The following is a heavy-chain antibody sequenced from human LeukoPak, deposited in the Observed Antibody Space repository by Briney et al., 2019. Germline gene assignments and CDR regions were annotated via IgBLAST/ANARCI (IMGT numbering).Heavy chain of an antibody. D-gene: IGHD1-26*01. Sequence: GGSLRLSCVASGFTFSSYSMNWVRQAPGKGLEWVSSITRSSYIYYADSVRGRFTISRDNSRNTLYLELNSLRVEDTAVYYCTRDPIMGVPDYFDYWGQGTLVAVSS. CDR3: TRDPIMGVPDYFDY. J-gene: IGHJ4*02. CDR1: GFTFSSYS. V-gene: IGHV3-21*01. CDR2: ITRSSYI.